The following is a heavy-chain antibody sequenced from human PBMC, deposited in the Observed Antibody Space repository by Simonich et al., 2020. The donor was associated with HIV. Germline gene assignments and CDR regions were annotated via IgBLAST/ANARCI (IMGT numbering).Heavy chain of an antibody. CDR1: GFTFSSYS. CDR2: ISSSSSYI. CDR3: ARDGRKGSSTSCSDY. J-gene: IGHJ4*02. Sequence: EVQLVESGGGLVKPGGSLRLSCAASGFTFSSYSMNWVRQAPGKGLEWVSSISSSSSYIYYADYVKGRFTISRDNAKNSLYLQMNSLRAEDTAVYYCARDGRKGSSTSCSDYWGQGTLVTVSS. V-gene: IGHV3-21*01. D-gene: IGHD2-2*01.